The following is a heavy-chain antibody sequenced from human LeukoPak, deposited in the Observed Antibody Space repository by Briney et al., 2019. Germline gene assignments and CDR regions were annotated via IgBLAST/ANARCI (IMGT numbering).Heavy chain of an antibody. CDR3: ARERAHMVVVISDAFDL. Sequence: GRSLRLSCAASGFTLSYYSMNWVRQAPGKGLEWVSYNSTTSSYIYYADSVKGRFTISRDNARNSLYLQMNSLRAEDTAVYYCARERAHMVVVISDAFDLWGQGTMVTVSS. CDR1: GFTLSYYS. D-gene: IGHD3-22*01. CDR2: NSTTSSYI. J-gene: IGHJ3*01. V-gene: IGHV3-21*01.